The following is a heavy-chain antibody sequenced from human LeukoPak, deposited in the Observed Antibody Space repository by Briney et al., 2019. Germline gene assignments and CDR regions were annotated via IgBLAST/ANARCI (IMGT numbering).Heavy chain of an antibody. D-gene: IGHD2-15*01. J-gene: IGHJ4*02. V-gene: IGHV3-66*01. CDR3: ARGIGLGDY. Sequence: GGSLRLSCSASGFTVSDNYVSWVRQAPGKGLEWVAVIHSGGITYYKDSVKGRFTISRDNAKNSLYLQMNSLRAEDTAVYYCARGIGLGDYWGQGTLVTVSS. CDR2: IHSGGIT. CDR1: GFTVSDNY.